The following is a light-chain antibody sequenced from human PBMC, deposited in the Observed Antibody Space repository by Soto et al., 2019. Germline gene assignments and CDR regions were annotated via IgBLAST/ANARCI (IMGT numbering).Light chain of an antibody. Sequence: EIVMTQAPATLSVKPGERVTLFCRASQSVTTNVAWFQQKPGQSPRPLIYGTSARASGIPARFSGSGSGTDFTLTISSLQSEDFAVYYCHQYNDWLWTFGQGTNVDI. CDR3: HQYNDWLWT. CDR1: QSVTTN. J-gene: IGKJ1*01. V-gene: IGKV3-15*01. CDR2: GTS.